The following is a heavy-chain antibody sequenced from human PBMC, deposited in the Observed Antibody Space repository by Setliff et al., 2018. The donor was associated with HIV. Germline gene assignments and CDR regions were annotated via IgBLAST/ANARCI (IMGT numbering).Heavy chain of an antibody. V-gene: IGHV1-2*02. CDR3: ARDKENYYYGMDV. CDR1: GFSFSAYY. Sequence: ASVKVSCKASGFSFSAYYIHWVRQAPGRGLEWMGWISPKNGDTSYSQKFQGRVTMTRDTSTNTAYMELNRLSFDDTAVFYCARDKENYYYGMDVWGQGTAVTAP. J-gene: IGHJ6*02. CDR2: ISPKNGDT.